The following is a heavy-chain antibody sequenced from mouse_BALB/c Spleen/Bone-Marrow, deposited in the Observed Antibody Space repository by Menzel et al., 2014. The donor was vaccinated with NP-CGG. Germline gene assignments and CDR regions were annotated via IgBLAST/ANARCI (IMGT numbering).Heavy chain of an antibody. CDR3: ARGLYYVAYGPGFAY. Sequence: EVQLVESGGGLVQPGGSLKLSRAASGFTFSNYGMSWVRQTPDKRLDLVATINSNGGTTYYPDSVKGRFTISRDNAKNTLYLQMSSLKSEDTAMYFCARGLYYVAYGPGFAYWGQGTLVTVSA. CDR2: INSNGGTT. V-gene: IGHV5-6-3*01. CDR1: GFTFSNYG. J-gene: IGHJ3*01. D-gene: IGHD2-13*01.